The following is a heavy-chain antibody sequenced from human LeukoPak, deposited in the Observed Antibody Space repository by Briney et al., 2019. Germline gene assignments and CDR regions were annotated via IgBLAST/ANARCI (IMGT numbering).Heavy chain of an antibody. J-gene: IGHJ3*01. CDR3: ARDGSNSHAFDV. Sequence: HPGGSLRLSCAASRFTFNSYWMHWVRQAPGKGLVWVSRIVGDGSYTNYADSVKGRFTISRDNAKNTLFLQMNSLRAEDTAVYYCARDGSNSHAFDVWGLGTMVTVSS. V-gene: IGHV3-74*01. CDR2: IVGDGSYT. D-gene: IGHD5-24*01. CDR1: RFTFNSYW.